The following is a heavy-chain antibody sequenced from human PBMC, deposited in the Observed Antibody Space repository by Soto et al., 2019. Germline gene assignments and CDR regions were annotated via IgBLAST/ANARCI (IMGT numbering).Heavy chain of an antibody. CDR3: AIPVATVYYYYGMDV. J-gene: IGHJ6*02. CDR1: GGTFSSYA. CDR2: IIPIFGTA. D-gene: IGHD2-21*02. V-gene: IGHV1-69*13. Sequence: SVKVSCKASGGTFSSYAITWVRQAPGQGLEWMGGIIPIFGTADYAQKFQGRVTITADESTSTAYMELSSLRSEDTAVYYCAIPVATVYYYYGMDVWGQGTTVTGSS.